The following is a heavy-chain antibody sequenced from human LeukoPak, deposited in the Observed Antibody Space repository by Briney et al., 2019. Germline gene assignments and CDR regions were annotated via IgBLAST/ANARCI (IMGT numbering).Heavy chain of an antibody. CDR3: ARGGRVVVTAIPGGPAFDI. Sequence: ASVKVSCKASGGTSNSFAITWVRQAPGQGLEWMGIINPSGGSTSYAQKFQGRVTMTRDTSTSTVYMELSSLRSEDTAVYYCARGGRVVVTAIPGGPAFDIWGQGTMVTVSS. CDR1: GGTSNSFA. CDR2: INPSGGST. D-gene: IGHD2-21*02. J-gene: IGHJ3*02. V-gene: IGHV1-46*02.